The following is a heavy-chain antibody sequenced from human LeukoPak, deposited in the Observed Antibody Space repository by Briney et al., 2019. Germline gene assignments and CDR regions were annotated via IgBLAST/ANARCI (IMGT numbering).Heavy chain of an antibody. Sequence: SETLSLTCSVSNADIARHYWSWIRQPPGQGLEWIGRIYTSGSTNYNPSLKSRVTISVDTSKNQFSLKLSSVTAADTAVYYCARDNPAYDFWSGYYHNWFDPWGQGTLVTVSS. CDR1: NADIARHY. CDR3: ARDNPAYDFWSGYYHNWFDP. J-gene: IGHJ5*02. V-gene: IGHV4-4*08. CDR2: IYTSGST. D-gene: IGHD3-3*01.